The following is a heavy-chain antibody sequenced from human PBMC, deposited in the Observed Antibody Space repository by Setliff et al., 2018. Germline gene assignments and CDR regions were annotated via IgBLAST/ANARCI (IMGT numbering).Heavy chain of an antibody. CDR1: GDSISIDDYY. CDR3: TVYNTGSSKDHY. Sequence: SETLSLTCTVSGDSISIDDYYWSWIRQPPGKGLEWIGYINHSGSTNYNPSLKSRVTISVDTSKNQFSLKLSSVTAADTALYYCTVYNTGSSKDHYWGQGTPVTVSS. CDR2: INHSGST. V-gene: IGHV4-30-4*03. D-gene: IGHD2-8*02. J-gene: IGHJ4*02.